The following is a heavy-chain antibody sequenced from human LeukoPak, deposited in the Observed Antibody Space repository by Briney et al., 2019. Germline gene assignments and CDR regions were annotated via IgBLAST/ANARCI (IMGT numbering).Heavy chain of an antibody. D-gene: IGHD3-22*01. J-gene: IGHJ4*02. CDR2: MYYSGST. Sequence: KPSETLSLTCTVSGGSISSSSYYWGWIRQPPGKGLEWIGSMYYSGSTYYNPSLKSRVTISVDTSKNQFSLKLSSVTAADTAVYYCARTYDSSGELGGFDYWGQGTLVTVSS. V-gene: IGHV4-39*01. CDR3: ARTYDSSGELGGFDY. CDR1: GGSISSSSYY.